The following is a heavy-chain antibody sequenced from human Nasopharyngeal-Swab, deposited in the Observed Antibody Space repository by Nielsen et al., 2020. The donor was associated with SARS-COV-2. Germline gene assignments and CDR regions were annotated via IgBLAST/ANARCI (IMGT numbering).Heavy chain of an antibody. CDR1: GFTFSSYE. D-gene: IGHD6-13*01. V-gene: IGHV3-48*03. CDR2: ISSSGSTI. Sequence: GGSLRLSCAASGFTFSSYEMNWVRQAPGKGLEWVSYISSSGSTIYYADSVKGRFTISRDNAKNSLYLQMNSLRAEDTAVYYCARDGNIAAAAYWGQGTLVTVSS. CDR3: ARDGNIAAAAY. J-gene: IGHJ4*02.